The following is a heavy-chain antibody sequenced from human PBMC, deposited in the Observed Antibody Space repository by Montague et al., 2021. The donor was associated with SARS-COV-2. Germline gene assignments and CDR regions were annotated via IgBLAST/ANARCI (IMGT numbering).Heavy chain of an antibody. CDR2: TYYRSKWYS. V-gene: IGHV6-1*01. CDR1: GDSVSSNSVA. J-gene: IGHJ4*02. CDR3: VRYSGWFYFDF. D-gene: IGHD6-19*01. Sequence: CAISGDSVSSNSVAWSWIRRSLSRGLEWLGRTYYRSKWYSDYAPXVRGRLTVNPDASKNEFSLELNYVTPEDTAVYYCVRYSGWFYFDFWGQGTLVTVSS.